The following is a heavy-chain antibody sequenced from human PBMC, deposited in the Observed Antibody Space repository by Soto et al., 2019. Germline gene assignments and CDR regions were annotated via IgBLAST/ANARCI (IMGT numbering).Heavy chain of an antibody. D-gene: IGHD1-7*01. Sequence: GGSLRLSCAASGFTFDDYTVNWFRQAPGKGLEWVAFIRSKAFREATHFAASVKGRFTLSRDDSKSIVYLQMKSLKTDDTALYFCATNRNYIAFLHAIWGKGTLVTVSS. CDR1: GFTFDDYT. CDR3: ATNRNYIAFLHAI. J-gene: IGHJ6*04. V-gene: IGHV3-49*03. CDR2: IRSKAFREAT.